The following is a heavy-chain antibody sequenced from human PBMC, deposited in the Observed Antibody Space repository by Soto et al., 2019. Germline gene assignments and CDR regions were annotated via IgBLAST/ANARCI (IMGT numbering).Heavy chain of an antibody. CDR3: TTADPIFGVEKNYYYYGMDV. CDR1: GFTFSNAW. D-gene: IGHD3-3*01. CDR2: IKSKTDGGTT. V-gene: IGHV3-15*07. Sequence: EVQLVESGGGLVKPGGSLRLSCAASGFTFSNAWMNWVRQAPGKGLEWVGRIKSKTDGGTTDYAAPVKGRFTISRDDSKNTLYLQMNSLKTEDTAVYYCTTADPIFGVEKNYYYYGMDVWGQGTTVTVSS. J-gene: IGHJ6*02.